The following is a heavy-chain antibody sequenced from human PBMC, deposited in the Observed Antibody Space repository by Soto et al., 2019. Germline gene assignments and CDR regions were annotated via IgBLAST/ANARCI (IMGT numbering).Heavy chain of an antibody. CDR3: ARDTGAAAGWYYYYGMDL. J-gene: IGHJ6*02. Sequence: QVQLVESGGGVVQPGRSLRLSCAASGFTFSSYAMHWVRQAPGKGLEWVAVISYDGSNKYYADSVKGRFTISRDNSKNTLYLQMNSLRAEDTAVYYCARDTGAAAGWYYYYGMDLWGQGTTVTVSS. CDR2: ISYDGSNK. V-gene: IGHV3-30-3*01. D-gene: IGHD6-13*01. CDR1: GFTFSSYA.